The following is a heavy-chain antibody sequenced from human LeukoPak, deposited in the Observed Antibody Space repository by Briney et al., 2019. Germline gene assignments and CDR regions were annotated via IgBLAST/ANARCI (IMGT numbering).Heavy chain of an antibody. CDR1: GFTFSKFP. CDR3: ARADYGDYGGYYGMDV. Sequence: GGSLRLSCAASGFTFSKFPMGWVRQAPGRGLEWVSAISASGDVTFYADSLRGRFTISRDNSKNTLYLQMNSLRAEDTAVYYCARADYGDYGGYYGMDVWGQGTTVTVSS. D-gene: IGHD4-17*01. J-gene: IGHJ6*02. V-gene: IGHV3-23*01. CDR2: ISASGDVT.